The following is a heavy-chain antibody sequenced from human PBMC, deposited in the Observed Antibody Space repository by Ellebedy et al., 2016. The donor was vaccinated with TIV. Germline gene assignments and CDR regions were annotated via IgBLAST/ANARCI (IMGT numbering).Heavy chain of an antibody. J-gene: IGHJ2*01. Sequence: SETLSLTCTVSGGSISSSSYYWGWIRQPPGKGLEWIGTIYHSGSTYYNPSLKSRVTISLERSKNQFSLKLSSVTAADTAVYYCAGGLSSSGSGWYFDLWGRGTLVTVSS. CDR3: AGGLSSSGSGWYFDL. V-gene: IGHV4-39*07. CDR1: GGSISSSSYY. CDR2: IYHSGST. D-gene: IGHD2/OR15-2a*01.